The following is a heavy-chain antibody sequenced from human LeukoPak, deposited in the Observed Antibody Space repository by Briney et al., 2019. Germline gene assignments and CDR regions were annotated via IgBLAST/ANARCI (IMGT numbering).Heavy chain of an antibody. J-gene: IGHJ4*02. CDR2: INPNGGGT. Sequence: EASVKVSCKASGNTFTSYYMHWVRQAPGQGLEWMGWINPNGGGTNYAQTFQDTVTMTTDTSISTAYMELSGLRSDDTAVYYCARGGAYFDYWGQGTLVTVSS. CDR3: ARGGAYFDY. CDR1: GNTFTSYY. D-gene: IGHD4/OR15-4a*01. V-gene: IGHV1-2*02.